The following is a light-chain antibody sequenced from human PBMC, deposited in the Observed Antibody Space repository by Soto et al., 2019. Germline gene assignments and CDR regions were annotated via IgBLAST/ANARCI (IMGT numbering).Light chain of an antibody. CDR1: QSVRNY. CDR3: QQYDNWPTT. CDR2: GAS. Sequence: EIVMTQSPATLSVSPGERATLSCRASQSVRNYLAWYQQKPGQAPRLLIYGASTRATGIPARFSGSGSGTEFSLTISSLQSEAFAVYYCQQYDNWPTTFGQGTKVDIK. V-gene: IGKV3-15*01. J-gene: IGKJ1*01.